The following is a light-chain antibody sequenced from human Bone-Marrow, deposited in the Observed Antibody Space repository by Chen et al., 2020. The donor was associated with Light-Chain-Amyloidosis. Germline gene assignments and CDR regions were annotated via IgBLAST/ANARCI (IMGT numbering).Light chain of an antibody. Sequence: SYVLTQPSSVSVAPGQTATIACGGNNIGATSVHWYQQTPGQAPLMVVYADSDRPSGIPERLSGSNYGNTATMPISRVEAGDEADYYWQVWDRSSDRPVFGGGTKLTVL. CDR2: ADS. CDR1: NIGATS. J-gene: IGLJ3*02. V-gene: IGLV3-21*02. CDR3: QVWDRSSDRPV.